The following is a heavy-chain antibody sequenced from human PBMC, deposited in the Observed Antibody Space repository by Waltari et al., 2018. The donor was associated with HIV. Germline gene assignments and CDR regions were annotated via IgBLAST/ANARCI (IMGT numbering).Heavy chain of an antibody. J-gene: IGHJ5*02. CDR2: IYYSGST. CDR1: GGSISSSSYY. Sequence: QLQLQESGPGLVKPSETLSLTCTVSGGSISSSSYYWGWIRQPPGKGLEWIGSIYYSGSTYYNPSPKSRVTISVDTSKNQFSLKLSSVTAADTAVYYCARQSARNTTPLPGWFDPWGQGTLVTVSS. D-gene: IGHD1-26*01. CDR3: ARQSARNTTPLPGWFDP. V-gene: IGHV4-39*01.